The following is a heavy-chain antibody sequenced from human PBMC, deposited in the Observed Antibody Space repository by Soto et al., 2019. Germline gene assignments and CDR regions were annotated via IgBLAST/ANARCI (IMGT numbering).Heavy chain of an antibody. V-gene: IGHV3-11*01. CDR1: GFTFSDYY. D-gene: IGHD1-26*01. CDR2: ISSSGSAI. J-gene: IGHJ4*02. Sequence: QVQLVESGGGLVKPGGSLRLSCAASGFTFSDYYMNWIRQAPGKGLEWMSYISSSGSAIYYADSVKGRFTISRDNAKNSLFRQMNRLRADDTAINSCARDRRAIVDYWGRGTRVNVSS. CDR3: ARDRRAIVDY.